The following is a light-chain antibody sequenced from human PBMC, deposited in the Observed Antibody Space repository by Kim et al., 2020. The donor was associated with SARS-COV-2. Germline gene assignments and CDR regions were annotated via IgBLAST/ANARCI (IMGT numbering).Light chain of an antibody. CDR3: QQYNNWPDT. CDR1: QSVSSN. V-gene: IGKV3-15*01. J-gene: IGKJ2*01. CDR2: GAS. Sequence: EIVMTQSPATLSVSPGERATLSCRASQSVSSNLAWYQQKPGQAPRLLIYGASTRATGIPASFSGSGSGTEFTLTISSLQSEDFAVYYCQQYNNWPDTFGQGTKLEI.